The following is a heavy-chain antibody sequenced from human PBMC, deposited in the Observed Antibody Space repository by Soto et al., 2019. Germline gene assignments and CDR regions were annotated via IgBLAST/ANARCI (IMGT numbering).Heavy chain of an antibody. CDR2: INPNSGGT. D-gene: IGHD5-12*01. Sequence: ASVKVSCKASGYTFTGYYMHWVRQAPGQGLEWMGWINPNSGGTNYAQKFQGRVTMTRDTSISTAYMELSRLRSDDTAVYYCAIIPTGLRSFMDVWGQGTTVTVYS. V-gene: IGHV1-2*02. J-gene: IGHJ6*02. CDR3: AIIPTGLRSFMDV. CDR1: GYTFTGYY.